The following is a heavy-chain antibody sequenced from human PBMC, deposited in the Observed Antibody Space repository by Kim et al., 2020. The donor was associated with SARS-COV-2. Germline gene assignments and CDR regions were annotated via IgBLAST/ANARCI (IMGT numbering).Heavy chain of an antibody. CDR1: GYTFTGYY. J-gene: IGHJ3*02. V-gene: IGHV1-2*02. CDR3: ARHYDFWSGQSHAFDI. D-gene: IGHD3-3*01. Sequence: ASVKVSCKASGYTFTGYYMHWVRQAPGQGLEWMGWINPNSGGTNYAQKFQGRVTMTRDTSISTAYMELSRLRSDDTAVYYCARHYDFWSGQSHAFDIWGQGTMVTVSS. CDR2: INPNSGGT.